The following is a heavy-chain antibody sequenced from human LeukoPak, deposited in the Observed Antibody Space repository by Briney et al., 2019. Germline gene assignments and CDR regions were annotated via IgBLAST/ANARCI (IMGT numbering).Heavy chain of an antibody. D-gene: IGHD3-10*01. V-gene: IGHV3-53*01. Sequence: PGGSLRLSCAASGFTVSSNYMTWVRQAPGKGLEWVSIIYSSGSTYYAVSLKGRFTISRDNSKNTVYLQMSSLRAEDTAVYYCANLPRGDYWGQGTLVTVSS. CDR3: ANLPRGDY. J-gene: IGHJ4*02. CDR1: GFTVSSNY. CDR2: IYSSGST.